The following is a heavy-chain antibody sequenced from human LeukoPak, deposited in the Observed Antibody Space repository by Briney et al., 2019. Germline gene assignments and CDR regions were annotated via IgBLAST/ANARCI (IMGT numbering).Heavy chain of an antibody. Sequence: GGSLRLSCAASGFTFSSYAMIWVRQAPGKGLGWVSVIGSDSGGIQYADSVKGRFTISRDNSKNTLYLQMNSLTADDTAVYYCAKYRTSSAPPRNFDYWGQGTLVTVSS. CDR1: GFTFSSYA. V-gene: IGHV3-23*01. CDR2: IGSDSGGI. CDR3: AKYRTSSAPPRNFDY. J-gene: IGHJ4*02. D-gene: IGHD6-19*01.